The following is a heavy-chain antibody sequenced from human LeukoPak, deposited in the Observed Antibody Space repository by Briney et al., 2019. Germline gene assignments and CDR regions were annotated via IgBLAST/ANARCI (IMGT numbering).Heavy chain of an antibody. V-gene: IGHV4-38-2*01. CDR3: ARAAYYYDTSGYYYDY. Sequence: PSETLSLTCAVSAYSISNGYYWGWIRQPPGKGLEWIGSIYHSGSTYYNTSLKSRVTISVDTSKNQFSLKLSSVTAADTAVYYCARAAYYYDTSGYYYDYWGQGTLVTVSS. CDR1: AYSISNGYY. D-gene: IGHD3-22*01. J-gene: IGHJ4*02. CDR2: IYHSGST.